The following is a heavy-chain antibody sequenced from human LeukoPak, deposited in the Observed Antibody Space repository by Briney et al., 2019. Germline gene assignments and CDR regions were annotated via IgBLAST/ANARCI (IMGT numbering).Heavy chain of an antibody. V-gene: IGHV1-8*03. Sequence: ASVKVSCKASGYTFTSYDINWVRQATGQGLEWMGWMNPNSGNTGYAQKFQGRVTITRNTSISTAYMELSSLRSEDTAVYYCARNSPGYSSSSVDYWGQGTLVTVSS. CDR2: MNPNSGNT. D-gene: IGHD6-6*01. CDR3: ARNSPGYSSSSVDY. CDR1: GYTFTSYD. J-gene: IGHJ4*02.